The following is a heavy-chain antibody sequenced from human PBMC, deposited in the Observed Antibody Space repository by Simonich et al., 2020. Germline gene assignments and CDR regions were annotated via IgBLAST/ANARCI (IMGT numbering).Heavy chain of an antibody. J-gene: IGHJ3*02. V-gene: IGHV4-39*01. CDR1: GGSISSSSYY. CDR2: IYYSGST. D-gene: IGHD2-2*01. CDR3: ARRGYCSSTSCYDAFDI. Sequence: QLQLQESGPGLVKPSETLSLTCTVSGGSISSSSYYWGWIRQPPGKGLEWIGGIYYSGSTYDNPSLKSRVTISVDTAKTQFSLKLSSVTAADTAVYYCARRGYCSSTSCYDAFDIWGQGTMVTVSS.